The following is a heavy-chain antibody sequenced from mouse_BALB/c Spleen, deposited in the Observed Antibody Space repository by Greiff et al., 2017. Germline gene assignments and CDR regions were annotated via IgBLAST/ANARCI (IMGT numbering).Heavy chain of an antibody. V-gene: IGHV14-3*02. CDR2: IDPANGNT. CDR3: ASYYGYGYFDV. Sequence: EVKLMESGAELVKPGASVKLSCTASGFNIKDTYMHWVKQRPEQGLEWIGRIDPANGNTKYDPKFQGKATITADTSSNTAYLQLSSLTSEDTAVYYCASYYGYGYFDVWGAGTTVTVSS. D-gene: IGHD1-1*01. J-gene: IGHJ1*01. CDR1: GFNIKDTY.